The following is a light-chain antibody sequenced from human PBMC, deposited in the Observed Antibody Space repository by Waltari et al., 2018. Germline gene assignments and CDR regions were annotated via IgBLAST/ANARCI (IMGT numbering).Light chain of an antibody. CDR2: DVS. J-gene: IGLJ2*01. CDR3: ASYTSSNTVI. CDR1: NSDLGRYNY. Sequence: QSALTQPASVSGSPGQSTTTSSSGANSDLGRYNYDSWYQQHPGNAPRLIIYDVSRWPSGVSNRFFGSKSGITASLAISGLQAEDEGDYFCASYTSSNTVIFGGGTRVTVL. V-gene: IGLV2-14*03.